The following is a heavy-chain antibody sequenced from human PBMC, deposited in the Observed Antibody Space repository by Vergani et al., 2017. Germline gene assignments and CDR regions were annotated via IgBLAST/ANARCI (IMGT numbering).Heavy chain of an antibody. Sequence: QVQLQESGPGLVRPSETLSLTCTVSAYSISSGFFWGWIRQPPGKGLEWIGSIDYNGLAYYSPSLKSRVTISVDTPNNHFSLKLSSVSAADTAVYYCVRDETYYDTLIGYAGYYFDSWGQGALVTVS. J-gene: IGHJ4*02. CDR3: VRDETYYDTLIGYAGYYFDS. CDR2: IDYNGLA. V-gene: IGHV4-38-2*02. D-gene: IGHD3-9*01. CDR1: AYSISSGFF.